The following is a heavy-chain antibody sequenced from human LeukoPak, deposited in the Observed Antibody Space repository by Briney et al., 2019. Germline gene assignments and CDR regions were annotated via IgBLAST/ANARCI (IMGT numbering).Heavy chain of an antibody. V-gene: IGHV4-4*07. CDR3: ARDLAAAGNDAFDI. D-gene: IGHD6-13*01. CDR2: IYTSEST. J-gene: IGHJ3*02. CDR1: GGSISSYY. Sequence: PSETLSLTCTVSGGSISSYYWSWIRQPAGKGLEWIGRIYTSESTNYNPSLKSRVTMSVDTSKNQFSLKLSSVTAADTAVYYCARDLAAAGNDAFDIWGQGTMVTVSS.